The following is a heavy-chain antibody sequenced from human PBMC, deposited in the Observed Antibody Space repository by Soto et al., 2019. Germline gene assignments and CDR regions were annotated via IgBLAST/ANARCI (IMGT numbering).Heavy chain of an antibody. CDR2: INPNSGGT. D-gene: IGHD2-15*01. V-gene: IGHV1-2*02. CDR3: ARDSRYCSGGSCYSD. Sequence: ASVKVSCEASGYTFTGYYMHWVRQAPGQGLEWMGWINPNSGGTNYAQKFQGRVTMTRDTSISTAYMELSRLRSDDTAVYYCARDSRYCSGGSCYSDWGQGTLVTVSS. J-gene: IGHJ4*02. CDR1: GYTFTGYY.